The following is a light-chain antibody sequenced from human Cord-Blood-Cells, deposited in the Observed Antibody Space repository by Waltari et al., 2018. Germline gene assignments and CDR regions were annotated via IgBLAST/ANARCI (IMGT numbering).Light chain of an antibody. CDR1: QDISNY. Sequence: DIQMTQSPSSLSASVGDRVTITCQASQDISNYLNWYQQKPGKAPKLLIYDASNLGTGVPSRFRGSGSGTDFTFTISSLQPEDIATYYCQQYDNLHTFGQGTKLEIK. CDR2: DAS. J-gene: IGKJ2*01. V-gene: IGKV1-33*01. CDR3: QQYDNLHT.